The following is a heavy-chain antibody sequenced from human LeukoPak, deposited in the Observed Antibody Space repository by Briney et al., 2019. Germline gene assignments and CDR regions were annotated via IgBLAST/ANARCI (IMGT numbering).Heavy chain of an antibody. Sequence: ASVKVSCKVSGYTLTELSMHWVRQAPGKGLEWMGGFDPEDGETIYAQKFQGRVTMTEDTSTDTAYMELSRLRSDDTAVYYCARVVGDCSSTSCYGGYASHIWGQGTMVTVSS. V-gene: IGHV1-24*01. CDR3: ARVVGDCSSTSCYGGYASHI. D-gene: IGHD2-2*01. CDR1: GYTLTELS. CDR2: FDPEDGET. J-gene: IGHJ3*02.